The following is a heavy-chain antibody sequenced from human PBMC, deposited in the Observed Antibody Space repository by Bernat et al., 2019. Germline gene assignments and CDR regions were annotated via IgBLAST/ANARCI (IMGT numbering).Heavy chain of an antibody. V-gene: IGHV1-69*04. Sequence: QVQLVQSGAEVKKPGSSVKVSCKASGGTFSSYAISWGRQAPGQGLEWMGRIIPILGIANYAQKFQGRVTITADKSTSTAYMELSSLRSEDTAVYYCARELDDSSGYRFDYWGQGTLVTVSS. J-gene: IGHJ4*02. CDR1: GGTFSSYA. D-gene: IGHD3-22*01. CDR3: ARELDDSSGYRFDY. CDR2: IIPILGIA.